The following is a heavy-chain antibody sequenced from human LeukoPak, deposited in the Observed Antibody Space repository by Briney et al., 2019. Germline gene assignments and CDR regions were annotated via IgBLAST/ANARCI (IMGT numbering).Heavy chain of an antibody. J-gene: IGHJ4*02. V-gene: IGHV3-48*02. CDR1: GFTFSSYA. Sequence: RSGGSLRLSCAASGFTFSSYAMSWVRQAPGKGLEWVSYISKGRPTIHYADSVKGRFTISRDNAKNSLYLQMNSLRDEDTAVYYCVRDPEALDYWGQGTLVTVSS. CDR2: ISKGRPTI. CDR3: VRDPEALDY.